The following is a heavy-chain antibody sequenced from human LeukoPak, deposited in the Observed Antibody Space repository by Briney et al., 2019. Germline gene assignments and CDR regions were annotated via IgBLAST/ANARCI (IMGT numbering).Heavy chain of an antibody. Sequence: PGGSLRLSCAASEFTFSNYAMQWVRQAPGNGLEWVSGISASGGSTWYADTVKGRFTISRDTSKNTLYLQMNSLRAEDTAVYHCAKYVSAKGPPYALDVWGQGTTVTVSS. J-gene: IGHJ6*02. D-gene: IGHD3-10*02. CDR3: AKYVSAKGPPYALDV. CDR2: ISASGGST. V-gene: IGHV3-23*01. CDR1: EFTFSNYA.